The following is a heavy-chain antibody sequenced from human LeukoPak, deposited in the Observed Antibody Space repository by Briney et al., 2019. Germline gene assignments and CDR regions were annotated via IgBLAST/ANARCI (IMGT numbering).Heavy chain of an antibody. CDR2: IFPSGGEI. J-gene: IGHJ4*02. CDR1: GFTFSTFA. D-gene: IGHD2-8*02. V-gene: IGHV3-23*01. Sequence: GGSLRLSCAASGFTFSTFAMIWVRQPPGKGLEWVSSIFPSGGEIHYADSVRGRFTISRDNSKSTLSLQINSLRAEDTAIYYCATYRQVLLPFESWGQGTLVTVSS. CDR3: ATYRQVLLPFES.